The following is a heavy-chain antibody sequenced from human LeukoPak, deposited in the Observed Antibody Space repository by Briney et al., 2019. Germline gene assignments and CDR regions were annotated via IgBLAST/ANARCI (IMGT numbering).Heavy chain of an antibody. CDR1: GFTFSSYE. D-gene: IGHD2/OR15-2a*01. CDR3: ARAGNTRFDY. J-gene: IGHJ4*02. V-gene: IGHV3-23*01. Sequence: PGGSLRLSCAVSGFTFSSYEMNWVRQAPGKGLEWVSSISGSDGSTYYADSVKGRFTISRDNSKNTLYLQMNSLRAEDTAVYYCARAGNTRFDYWGQGTLVTVSS. CDR2: ISGSDGST.